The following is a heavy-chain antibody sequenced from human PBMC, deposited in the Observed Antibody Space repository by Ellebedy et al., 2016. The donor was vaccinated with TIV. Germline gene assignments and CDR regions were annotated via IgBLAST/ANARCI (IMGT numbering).Heavy chain of an antibody. CDR1: GDSISHYY. J-gene: IGHJ4*02. CDR3: ARATVVTNPIFDY. Sequence: SETLSLTXTVSGDSISHYYWSWIRQSPGKGLEWIGYIHYSGTTKYNPSLKSRVTISVDTSKNQFSLKLSSVTAADTAVYYCARATVVTNPIFDYWGQGTLVTVSS. V-gene: IGHV4-59*01. CDR2: IHYSGTT. D-gene: IGHD4-23*01.